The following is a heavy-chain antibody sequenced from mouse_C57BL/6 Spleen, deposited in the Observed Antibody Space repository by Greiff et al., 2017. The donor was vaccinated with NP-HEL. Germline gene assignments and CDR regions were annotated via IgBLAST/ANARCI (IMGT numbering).Heavy chain of an antibody. D-gene: IGHD3-2*02. CDR2: INPNNGGT. J-gene: IGHJ3*01. CDR3: ARSARQLRQDFAY. V-gene: IGHV1-26*01. CDR1: GYTFTDYY. Sequence: EVQLQQSGPELVKPGASVKISCKASGYTFTDYYMNWVKQSHGKSLEWIGDINPNNGGTSYNQKFKGKATLTVDKSSSTAYMELRSLTSEDSAVYYCARSARQLRQDFAYWGQGTLVTVSA.